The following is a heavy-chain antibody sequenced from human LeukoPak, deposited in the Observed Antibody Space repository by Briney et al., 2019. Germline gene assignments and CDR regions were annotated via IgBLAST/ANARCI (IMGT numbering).Heavy chain of an antibody. D-gene: IGHD2-15*01. J-gene: IGHJ3*02. V-gene: IGHV1-18*01. CDR2: ISVYNGNI. Sequence: ASVKVSCKASGYTFTSHGISWVRQAPGQGLEWMGWISVYNGNINYAQKLQGRVTMTTDTSTSTAYMELRSLRSDDTAVYYCASPYCSGGTCYAHDAFDIWGQGTMVTVSS. CDR3: ASPYCSGGTCYAHDAFDI. CDR1: GYTFTSHG.